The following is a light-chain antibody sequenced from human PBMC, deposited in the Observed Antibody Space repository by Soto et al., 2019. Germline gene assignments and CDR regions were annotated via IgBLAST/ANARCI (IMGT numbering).Light chain of an antibody. V-gene: IGLV1-51*01. CDR1: SSNIVNNF. CDR3: GTWDTTLGAGGV. CDR2: DSD. J-gene: IGLJ2*01. Sequence: QSVLTQPPSVSAAPGQRVTIFCSGSSSNIVNNFVSWYQQLPGTAPKVLIYDSDKRPSGIPDRFSGSKSGTSATLGISELQTGDEADYYCGTWDTTLGAGGVFGGGTKVTVL.